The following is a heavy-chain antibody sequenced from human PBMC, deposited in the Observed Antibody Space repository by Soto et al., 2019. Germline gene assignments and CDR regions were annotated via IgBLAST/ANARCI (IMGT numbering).Heavy chain of an antibody. CDR2: ISWNSGSI. J-gene: IGHJ4*02. CDR3: AKAGFWSGYYSLVDY. D-gene: IGHD3-3*01. CDR1: GFNFDDYA. V-gene: IGHV3-9*01. Sequence: EVQLVESGGGLVQPGRSLRLSCAASGFNFDDYAMHWVRQAPGKGLEGVSGISWNSGSIGYADSVKGRFTISRDNAKNSLYLQMNSLRAEDTALYYCAKAGFWSGYYSLVDYWGQGTLVTVSS.